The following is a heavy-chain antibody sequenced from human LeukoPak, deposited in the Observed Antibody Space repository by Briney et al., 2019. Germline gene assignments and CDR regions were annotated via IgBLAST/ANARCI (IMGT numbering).Heavy chain of an antibody. CDR2: IKQDGSEK. V-gene: IGHV3-7*03. CDR1: GFTFSDYW. J-gene: IGHJ4*02. CDR3: AKDPNYGDRSVY. D-gene: IGHD4-17*01. Sequence: GGSLRLSCGVSGFTFSDYWMNWVRQAPGKGLEWVASIKQDGSEKSYVDSVKGRFTISRDNAKNSLYLQMNSLRAEDTAVYYCAKDPNYGDRSVYWGQGTLVTVSS.